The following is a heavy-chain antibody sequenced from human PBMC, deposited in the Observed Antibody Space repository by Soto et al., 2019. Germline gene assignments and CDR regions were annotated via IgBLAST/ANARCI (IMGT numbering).Heavy chain of an antibody. CDR3: AKDLEQWRRYSWFDP. CDR2: ISYDGSNK. Sequence: QVQLVESGGGVVQPGRSLRLSCAASGFTFSNYVMHWVRQAPGKGLEWVAVISYDGSNKYNADSVKGRFTISRDNSKNTLYLQMNSLRAEDTAVYYCAKDLEQWRRYSWFDPWGQGTLVTVSS. D-gene: IGHD6-19*01. CDR1: GFTFSNYV. V-gene: IGHV3-30*18. J-gene: IGHJ5*02.